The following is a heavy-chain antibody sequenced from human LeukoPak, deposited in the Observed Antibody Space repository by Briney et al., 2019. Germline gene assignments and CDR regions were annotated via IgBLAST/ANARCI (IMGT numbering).Heavy chain of an antibody. J-gene: IGHJ6*03. CDR3: TRGSIAYYYMDV. CDR1: GGSISSYY. D-gene: IGHD3-22*01. CDR2: IYYSGST. V-gene: IGHV4-59*01. Sequence: SETLSLTCSVSGGSISSYYWSWIRQPPGKGLEWIGYIYYSGSTNYNPSLKSRVTISVDTSKNQFSLKLSSVTAADTAVYYCTRGSIAYYYMDVWGKGTTVTISS.